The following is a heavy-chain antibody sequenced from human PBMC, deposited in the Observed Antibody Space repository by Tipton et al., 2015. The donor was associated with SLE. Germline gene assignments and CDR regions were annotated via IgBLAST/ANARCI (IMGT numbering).Heavy chain of an antibody. D-gene: IGHD6-13*01. Sequence: GSLRLSCAASGFTFNKYGIHWVRQTPGKGLEWVAFIRFDGSIRYYADSVEGRFTISRDNSNHTVSLQMNSLRHDDTAVYYCAKGQQLAGVDIWGQGTVVTVSS. CDR2: IRFDGSIR. CDR1: GFTFNKYG. V-gene: IGHV3-30*02. J-gene: IGHJ3*02. CDR3: AKGQQLAGVDI.